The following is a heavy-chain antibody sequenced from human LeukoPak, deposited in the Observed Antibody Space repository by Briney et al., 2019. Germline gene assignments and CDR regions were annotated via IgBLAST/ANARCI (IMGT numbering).Heavy chain of an antibody. CDR3: ARDGRAFDY. V-gene: IGHV4-59*01. CDR1: GGSISSYY. CDR2: IYYSGST. J-gene: IGHJ4*02. Sequence: TSETLSLTCTVSGGSISSYYWSWIRQPPGKGLEWIGYIYYSGSTNYNPSLKSRVTISVDTSKNQFSLKLSSVTAADTAVYYCARDGRAFDYWGQGTLVTVSS.